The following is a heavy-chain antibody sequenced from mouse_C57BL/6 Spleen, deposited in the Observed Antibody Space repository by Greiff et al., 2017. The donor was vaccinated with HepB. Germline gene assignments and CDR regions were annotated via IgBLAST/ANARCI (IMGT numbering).Heavy chain of an antibody. D-gene: IGHD2-4*01. CDR2: ISSGSSTL. V-gene: IGHV5-17*01. Sequence: EVQRVESGGGLVKPGGSLKLSCAASGFTFSDYGMHWVRQAPEKGLEWVAYISSGSSTLYYADTVKGRFTISSDNAKNTLFLQMTSLRSEDTAMYYCAREGLRYYYAMDYWGQGTSVTVSS. CDR1: GFTFSDYG. CDR3: AREGLRYYYAMDY. J-gene: IGHJ4*01.